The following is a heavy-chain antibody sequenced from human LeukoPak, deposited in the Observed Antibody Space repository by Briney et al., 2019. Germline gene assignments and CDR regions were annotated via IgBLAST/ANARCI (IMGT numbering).Heavy chain of an antibody. CDR2: ISSSGSTI. J-gene: IGHJ6*03. CDR3: AREGSSGWYSYYYYYMDV. V-gene: IGHV3-48*03. CDR1: GFTFSSYE. Sequence: EGSLRLSCAASGFTFSSYEMNWVRQAPGKGLEWVSYISSSGSTIYYADSVKGRFTISRDNAKNSLYLQMNSLRAEDTAVYYCAREGSSGWYSYYYYYMDVWGKGTTVTVSS. D-gene: IGHD6-19*01.